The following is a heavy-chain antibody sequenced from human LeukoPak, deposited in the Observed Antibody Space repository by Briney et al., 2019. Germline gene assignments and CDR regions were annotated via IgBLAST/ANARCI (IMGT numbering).Heavy chain of an antibody. CDR3: ARESGSFYYYGMDV. D-gene: IGHD1-1*01. Sequence: SVKVSCKASGYTFTGYYMHWVRQAPGQGLEWMGGIIPIFGTANYAQKFQGRVTITADESTSTAYMELSSLRSEDTAVYYCARESGSFYYYGMDVWGQGTTVTVSS. CDR1: GYTFTGYY. V-gene: IGHV1-69*13. CDR2: IIPIFGTA. J-gene: IGHJ6*02.